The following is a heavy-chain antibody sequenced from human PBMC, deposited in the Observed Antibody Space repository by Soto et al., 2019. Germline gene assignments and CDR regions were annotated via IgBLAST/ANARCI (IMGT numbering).Heavy chain of an antibody. J-gene: IGHJ6*02. Sequence: PSETLSLTCTVSGGSISSYDWSWIRQPPGKGLEWIGYIYYSWSTNYNPSLKSRVTISVDTSKNQFSLKLSSVTAADTAVYYCARVLPYDFWSGYYPSDNYYYYGMDVWGQGTTVTCSS. V-gene: IGHV4-59*01. CDR1: GGSISSYD. CDR2: IYYSWST. CDR3: ARVLPYDFWSGYYPSDNYYYYGMDV. D-gene: IGHD3-3*01.